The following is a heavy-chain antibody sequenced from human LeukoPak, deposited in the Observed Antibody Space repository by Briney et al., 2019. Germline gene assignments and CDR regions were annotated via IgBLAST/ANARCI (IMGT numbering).Heavy chain of an antibody. Sequence: GGSLRLSCAASGFTFSNAWMSWVRQAPGKGLEWVSYISSSGSTIYYADSVKGRFTVSRDNAKNSLYLQMNSLRAEDTAVYYCAELGITMIGGVWGKGTTVTISS. V-gene: IGHV3-48*03. CDR2: ISSSGSTI. CDR3: AELGITMIGGV. D-gene: IGHD3-10*02. CDR1: GFTFSNAW. J-gene: IGHJ6*04.